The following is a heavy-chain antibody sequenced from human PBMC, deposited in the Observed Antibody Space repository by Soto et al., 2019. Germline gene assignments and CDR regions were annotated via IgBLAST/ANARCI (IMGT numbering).Heavy chain of an antibody. V-gene: IGHV3-23*01. CDR3: AKGGLRITMIVVVITQGRRFDY. J-gene: IGHJ4*02. Sequence: GGTLRLSCAASGFTFSGYAMSWIRQAPGKGLEWVSAISGSGGSTYYADSVKGRFTISRDNSKNTLYLQMNSLRAEDTVVYYCAKGGLRITMIVVVITQGRRFDYWGQGTLVTVSS. D-gene: IGHD3-22*01. CDR2: ISGSGGST. CDR1: GFTFSGYA.